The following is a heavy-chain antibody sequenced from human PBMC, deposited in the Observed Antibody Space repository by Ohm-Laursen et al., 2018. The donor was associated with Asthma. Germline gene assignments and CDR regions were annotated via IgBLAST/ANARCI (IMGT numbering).Heavy chain of an antibody. CDR2: IWYDGTNK. CDR3: ARDGSRSGHYPRPHDY. V-gene: IGHV3-33*01. Sequence: SLRLSCAASGFIFTNYGMHWVRQAPGKGLEWVAVIWYDGTNKYYGDSVKGRFTISRDNSKNSVDLQMNSLRAEDTAVYYCARDGSRSGHYPRPHDYWGQGTLVTVSS. J-gene: IGHJ4*02. D-gene: IGHD3-22*01. CDR1: GFIFTNYG.